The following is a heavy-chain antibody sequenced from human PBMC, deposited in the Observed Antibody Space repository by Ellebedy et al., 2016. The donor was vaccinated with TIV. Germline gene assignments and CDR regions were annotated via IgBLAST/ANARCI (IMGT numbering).Heavy chain of an antibody. CDR1: EFTFSYYS. CDR3: ARRGNYLGDAFDI. J-gene: IGHJ3*02. V-gene: IGHV3-48*02. CDR2: IVGTGTTT. Sequence: GGSLRLXCAASEFTFSYYSINWVRRAAGKGLEWISYIVGTGTTTYYADSVKGRFTISRDNSKNSLFLQMNSLRDDDTAVYYCARRGNYLGDAFDIWGQGAMVIVSS. D-gene: IGHD1-26*01.